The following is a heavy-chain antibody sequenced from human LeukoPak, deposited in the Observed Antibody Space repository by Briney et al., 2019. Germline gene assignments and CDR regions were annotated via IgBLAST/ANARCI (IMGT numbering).Heavy chain of an antibody. CDR1: GGTFSSYA. J-gene: IGHJ3*02. V-gene: IGHV1-69*13. D-gene: IGHD6-13*01. CDR2: IIPIFGTA. Sequence: ASVKVSCKASGGTFSSYAISWVRQAPGQGLEWMGGIIPIFGTANYAQKFQGRVTITADESTSTAYMELSSLRSEDTAVYYCARVFLSSWYVGAFDIWGQGTMVTVSS. CDR3: ARVFLSSWYVGAFDI.